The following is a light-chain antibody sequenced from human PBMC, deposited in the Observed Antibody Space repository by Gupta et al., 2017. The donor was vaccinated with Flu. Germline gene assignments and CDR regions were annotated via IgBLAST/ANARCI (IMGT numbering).Light chain of an antibody. J-gene: IGKJ5*01. V-gene: IGKV1-33*01. CDR3: QQCASRPIT. CDR1: EDIRNY. CDR2: GAS. Sequence: IQMTQSPSSLSASVGDRVTLTCQASEDIRNYVNWYQQKQGKAPKLLIYGASNRETGAPPRFSGSKSGTDFTLTISSLQSEDFATYYCQQCASRPITFGQGTQVDIQ.